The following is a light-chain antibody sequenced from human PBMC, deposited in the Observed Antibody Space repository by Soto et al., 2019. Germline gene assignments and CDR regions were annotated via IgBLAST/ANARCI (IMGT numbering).Light chain of an antibody. J-gene: IGKJ1*01. Sequence: AIRMTQSPSSFSASTGDRVTITCRASQGIGNNLAWYQRKPGRAPKLLISGASTLQIGVPSRFSGSGSGTEFTLTINYLQSEDFAIYYCQHYYSHPPTFGQGTNVESK. CDR1: QGIGNN. CDR2: GAS. V-gene: IGKV1-8*01. CDR3: QHYYSHPPT.